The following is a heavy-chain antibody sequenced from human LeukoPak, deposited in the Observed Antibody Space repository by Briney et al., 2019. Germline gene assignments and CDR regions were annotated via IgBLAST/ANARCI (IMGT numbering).Heavy chain of an antibody. V-gene: IGHV3-23*01. D-gene: IGHD3-10*01. Sequence: GGSLRLSCAAPGFTFSSYAMSWVRQAPGKGLEWVSAISGSGGSTYYADSVKGRFTISRDNSKNTLYLQMNSLRAEDTAVYYCANQLLWFGELLGYWGQGTLVTVSS. CDR2: ISGSGGST. CDR3: ANQLLWFGELLGY. J-gene: IGHJ4*02. CDR1: GFTFSSYA.